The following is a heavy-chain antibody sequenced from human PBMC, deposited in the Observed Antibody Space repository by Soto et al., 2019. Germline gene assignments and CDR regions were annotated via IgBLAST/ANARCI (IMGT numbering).Heavy chain of an antibody. CDR1: GFTFSSYW. Sequence: GGSLRLSCAASGFTFSSYWMSWARQAPGKGLEWVANIKQDGSEKYYVDSVKGRFTISRDNAKNSLYLQMNSLRAEDTAVYYCARTRDLITIFGVVYYFDYWGQGTLVTVSS. V-gene: IGHV3-7*01. CDR2: IKQDGSEK. J-gene: IGHJ4*02. D-gene: IGHD3-3*01. CDR3: ARTRDLITIFGVVYYFDY.